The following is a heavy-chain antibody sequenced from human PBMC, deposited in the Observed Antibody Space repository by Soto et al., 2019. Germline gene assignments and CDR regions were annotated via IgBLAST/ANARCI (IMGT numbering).Heavy chain of an antibody. CDR1: GFTFSSYA. V-gene: IGHV3-23*01. J-gene: IGHJ6*02. CDR3: AKGRYCSGGSCYFRGMDV. Sequence: GGSLRLSCAASGFTFSSYAMSWVRQAPGKGLEWVSAISGSGGSTYYADSVKGRFTISRDNSKNTLYLQMNSLRAEDTAVYYCAKGRYCSGGSCYFRGMDVWGQGTTVTVSS. CDR2: ISGSGGST. D-gene: IGHD2-15*01.